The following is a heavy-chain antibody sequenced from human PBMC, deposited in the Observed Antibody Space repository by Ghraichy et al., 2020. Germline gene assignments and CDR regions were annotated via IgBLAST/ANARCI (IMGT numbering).Heavy chain of an antibody. CDR1: GFRFSDYS. D-gene: IGHD2-21*01. J-gene: IGHJ6*02. Sequence: GGSLRLSCAASGFRFSDYSMNWVRQAPGKGLEWVSFITSSSSETTHYAASVKGRVTVSSNNAKTSLFLQINSLRAEDTATYYCVRRRGVAYYYYGMDVWGQGTTVTVS. CDR2: ITSSSSETT. CDR3: VRRRGVAYYYYGMDV. V-gene: IGHV3-48*01.